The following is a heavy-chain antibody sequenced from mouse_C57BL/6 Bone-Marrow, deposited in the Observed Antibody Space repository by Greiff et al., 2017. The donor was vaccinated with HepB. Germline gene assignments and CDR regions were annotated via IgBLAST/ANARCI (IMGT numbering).Heavy chain of an antibody. Sequence: QVQLQQPGAELVKPGASVKMSCKASGYTFHSYWITWVKQRPGQGLEWIGDIYPGSGSTNYNEKFKGKATLTVDTSSSPAYMRLSSLTSEDSAVYYCSWAEGDGYSAWFAYWGQVTLVTVSA. J-gene: IGHJ3*01. V-gene: IGHV1-55*01. D-gene: IGHD2-3*01. CDR3: SWAEGDGYSAWFAY. CDR2: IYPGSGST. CDR1: GYTFHSYW.